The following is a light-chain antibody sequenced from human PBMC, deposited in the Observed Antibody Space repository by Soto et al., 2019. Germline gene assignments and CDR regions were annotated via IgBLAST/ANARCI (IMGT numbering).Light chain of an antibody. Sequence: QPVLTQSPSASASLGASVKLTCTLSSGHSSYAIAWHQQQPEKGPRYLMNVNSDGSHSKGDGIPDRFSGSSSGAERYLTISSPQSEDEADYYCQTWGTGIRVFGGGTKLTVL. CDR3: QTWGTGIRV. V-gene: IGLV4-69*01. CDR2: VNSDGSH. J-gene: IGLJ3*02. CDR1: SGHSSYA.